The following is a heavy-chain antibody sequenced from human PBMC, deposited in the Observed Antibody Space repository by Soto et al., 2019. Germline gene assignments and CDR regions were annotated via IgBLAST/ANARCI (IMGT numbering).Heavy chain of an antibody. J-gene: IGHJ3*02. CDR2: ISGSGGST. V-gene: IGHV3-23*01. Sequence: EVQLLESGGGLVQPGGSLRLSCAASGFTFSSYAMSWVRQAPGKGLEWVSAISGSGGSTYYADSVKGRFTISRDNSKNTLYLQMNSLRAKDTAVYYCAKDRYSSSWYLAAAFDIWGQGTMVTVSS. CDR3: AKDRYSSSWYLAAAFDI. CDR1: GFTFSSYA. D-gene: IGHD6-13*01.